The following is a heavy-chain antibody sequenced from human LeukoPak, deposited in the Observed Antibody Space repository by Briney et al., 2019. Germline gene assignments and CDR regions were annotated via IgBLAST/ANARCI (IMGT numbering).Heavy chain of an antibody. CDR3: ARDDRYDYYMDV. CDR1: GFMFSSHE. Sequence: GGSLRLSCAASGFMFSSHEMNWVRQAPGKGLEWVSYIISSGNSIYYADSVKGRFTISRDNSKNTLYLQMNSLRAEDTAVYYCARDDRYDYYMDVWGKGTTVTVSS. V-gene: IGHV3-48*03. CDR2: IISSGNSI. J-gene: IGHJ6*03.